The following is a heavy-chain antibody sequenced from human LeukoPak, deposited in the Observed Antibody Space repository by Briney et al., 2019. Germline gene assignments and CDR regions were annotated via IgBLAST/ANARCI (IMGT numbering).Heavy chain of an antibody. Sequence: PSQTLSLTCTVSDGSVSSGDYDRGWIRQPRGKGLEWIGYIYYSGSTYYNQSLKRRYTISVDTSKNQFSLKLSSVTAADTAVYYCARDYYGSGSLRYFDLWGRGTLVTVSS. CDR1: DGSVSSGDYD. V-gene: IGHV4-30-4*01. D-gene: IGHD3-10*01. CDR2: IYYSGST. J-gene: IGHJ2*01. CDR3: ARDYYGSGSLRYFDL.